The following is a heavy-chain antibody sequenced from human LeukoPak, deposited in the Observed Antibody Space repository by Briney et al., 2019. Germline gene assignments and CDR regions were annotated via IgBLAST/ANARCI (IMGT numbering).Heavy chain of an antibody. CDR3: ASARCSGGTCYPFSFDY. CDR2: IYYSVST. V-gene: IGHV4-61*01. D-gene: IGHD2-15*01. J-gene: IGHJ4*02. CDR1: GGSVSSGSYY. Sequence: SETLSLTCTVSGGSVSSGSYYWSWIRQPPGKGLEWIGYIYYSVSTNYNPSLKSRVTISVDTSKNQFSLKLSSVTAADTAVYYCASARCSGGTCYPFSFDYWGQGTLVTVSS.